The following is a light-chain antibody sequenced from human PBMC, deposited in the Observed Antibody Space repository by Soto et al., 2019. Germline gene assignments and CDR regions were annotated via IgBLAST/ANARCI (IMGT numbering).Light chain of an antibody. J-gene: IGLJ2*01. Sequence: NFMLTQPHSVSESPGKTVTISCTGSSGSIARNFVQWYQQRPGSAPTTVIYEDSQRPSGVPDRFSGSIDRSSNSASLTISGLQTEDEADYYCQSFDASNVVFGGGTKVTVL. CDR3: QSFDASNVV. CDR1: SGSIARNF. CDR2: EDS. V-gene: IGLV6-57*02.